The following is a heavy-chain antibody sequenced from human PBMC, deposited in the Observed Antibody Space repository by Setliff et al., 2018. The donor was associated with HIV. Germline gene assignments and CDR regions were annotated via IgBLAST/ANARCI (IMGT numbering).Heavy chain of an antibody. CDR1: GYTFTSSG. V-gene: IGHV1-18*01. CDR2: IGTYNGDT. Sequence: ASVKVSCKASGYTFTSSGITWVRQAPGQGLEWMGWIGTYNGDTNYAQKFRGRVTMTRNTSTSTAYMELSSLNSEDTAVYYCARGNLAVASFWGQGTLVTVSS. J-gene: IGHJ4*02. D-gene: IGHD6-19*01. CDR3: ARGNLAVASF.